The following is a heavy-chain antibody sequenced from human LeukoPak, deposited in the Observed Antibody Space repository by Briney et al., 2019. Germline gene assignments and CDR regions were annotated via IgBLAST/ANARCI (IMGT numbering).Heavy chain of an antibody. CDR2: VSYSGDT. J-gene: IGHJ4*02. V-gene: IGHV4-39*01. Sequence: SETLPLTCTVSGGSISSSDYFWGWIRQPPGKGLEWIGTVSYSGDTYYNPSLKSRLTISVDTSKNQFSLKLTSLTAADTAVYYCARTDYHVQYSSGWGYFDYWGQGTLLTVSS. D-gene: IGHD6-19*01. CDR1: GGSISSSDYF. CDR3: ARTDYHVQYSSGWGYFDY.